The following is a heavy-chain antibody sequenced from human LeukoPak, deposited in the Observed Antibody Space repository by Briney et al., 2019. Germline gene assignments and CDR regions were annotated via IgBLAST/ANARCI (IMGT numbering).Heavy chain of an antibody. CDR3: AKDLTTTVTTAIDC. D-gene: IGHD4-17*01. Sequence: GGSLRLSCAASGFTFSSYGMHWVSQAPGKGLGWVALIPSDGTNKYYADSVKGRFTISRDNSKNTLYLQMDCLIAEDTAVYYCAKDLTTTVTTAIDCWGQGTLVTVSS. J-gene: IGHJ4*02. CDR2: IPSDGTNK. CDR1: GFTFSSYG. V-gene: IGHV3-30*02.